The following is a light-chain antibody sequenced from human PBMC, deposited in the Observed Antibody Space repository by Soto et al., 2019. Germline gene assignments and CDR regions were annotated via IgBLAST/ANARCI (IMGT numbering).Light chain of an antibody. CDR2: ENN. Sequence: QSVLTQPPSASGTPGQRVTISCSGSSSNIGSNYVYWYQQLPGTAPKLLIYENNQRPSGVPDRFSGSKSGTSASLAISGLRSEDEADYYCAAWDDGHGVFGGGTKLTVL. CDR1: SSNIGSNY. CDR3: AAWDDGHGV. J-gene: IGLJ2*01. V-gene: IGLV1-47*01.